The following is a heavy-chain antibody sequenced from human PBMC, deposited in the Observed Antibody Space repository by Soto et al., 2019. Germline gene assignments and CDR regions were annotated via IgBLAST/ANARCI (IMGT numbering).Heavy chain of an antibody. J-gene: IGHJ4*02. CDR1: GYTFTTYG. D-gene: IGHD3-10*01. CDR2: INAYTGNT. Sequence: QVQVVQSGAEVKEPGASVEVACKASGYTFTTYGISWVRQAPGQGLEWIGWINAYTGNTNYAQKLQGRVTMTTDTSTSTAYMELRSLRSDDTAVYYCARFYGSRSFPYDYWGQGTLVTVSA. CDR3: ARFYGSRSFPYDY. V-gene: IGHV1-18*01.